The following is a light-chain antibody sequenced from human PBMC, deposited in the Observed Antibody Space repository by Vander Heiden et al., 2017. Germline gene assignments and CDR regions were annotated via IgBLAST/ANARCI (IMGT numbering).Light chain of an antibody. V-gene: IGLV2-11*01. J-gene: IGLJ3*02. CDR1: STDVGSFDY. CDR3: CSYAGTYTLV. CDR2: AVA. Sequence: QSALTQPPSVSASPGQSVTISCTGTSTDVGSFDYVSWYQQHPGNAPKLMVYAVAKRPSWVPDRFSGSKSGNTASLTISGRQAEDEADYYCCSYAGTYTLVFGGGTKLTVL.